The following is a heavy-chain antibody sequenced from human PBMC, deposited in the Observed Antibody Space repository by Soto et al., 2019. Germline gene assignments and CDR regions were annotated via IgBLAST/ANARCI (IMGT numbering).Heavy chain of an antibody. Sequence: PSETLSLTCSVSDDSINSDKYYWGWIRQPPGKGLEWIGSIYYRGNAYYNPSLQTRVTISLDKPKSQFSLKLNSVTAADSAVYFCARLEGLATISYYFDFWGPGALVTVS. CDR1: DDSINSDKYY. V-gene: IGHV4-39*01. CDR2: IYYRGNA. J-gene: IGHJ4*02. CDR3: ARLEGLATISYYFDF. D-gene: IGHD3-9*01.